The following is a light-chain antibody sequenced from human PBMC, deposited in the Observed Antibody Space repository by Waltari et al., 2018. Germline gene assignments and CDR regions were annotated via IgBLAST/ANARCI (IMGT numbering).Light chain of an antibody. Sequence: QSALTQPASVSGSPGQSITIPCTGTSSNIGDENLVSWFQHHPGKVPQLVMYYVTKRPSGISDRFSGSKSGNTASLTISTLQADDEADYYCCSYSTSGSWMFGGGTKVTVL. V-gene: IGLV2-23*02. J-gene: IGLJ3*02. CDR2: YVT. CDR1: SSNIGDENL. CDR3: CSYSTSGSWM.